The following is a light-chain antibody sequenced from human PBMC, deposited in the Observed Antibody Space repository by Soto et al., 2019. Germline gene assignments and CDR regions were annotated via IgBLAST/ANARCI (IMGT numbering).Light chain of an antibody. CDR2: DAS. CDR3: QQRSNWPPIT. J-gene: IGKJ5*01. Sequence: EILMTQSPGTLSVSPGERATLSCRASQSVRNNYLAWYQQKPGQAPRLLIYDASNRATGIPARFSGSGSGTDFTLTISSLEPEDFAVYYCQQRSNWPPITFGQGTRLEIK. V-gene: IGKV3-11*01. CDR1: QSVRNNY.